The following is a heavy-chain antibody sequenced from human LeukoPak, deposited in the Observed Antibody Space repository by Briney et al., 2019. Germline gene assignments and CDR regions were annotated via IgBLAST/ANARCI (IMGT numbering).Heavy chain of an antibody. CDR1: GFTFSSYS. V-gene: IGHV3-48*02. CDR3: ARDAFSDYGDYYFDY. J-gene: IGHJ4*02. CDR2: ISSSSSTI. D-gene: IGHD4-17*01. Sequence: GGSLRLSCAASGFTFSSYSMNWVRQAPGEGLEWVSYISSSSSTIYYADSVKGRFTISRDNAKNSLYLQMNSLRDEDTAVYYCARDAFSDYGDYYFDYWGQGTLVTVSS.